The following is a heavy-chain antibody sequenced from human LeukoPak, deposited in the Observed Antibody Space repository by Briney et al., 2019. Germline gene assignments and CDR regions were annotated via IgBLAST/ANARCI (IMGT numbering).Heavy chain of an antibody. D-gene: IGHD3-22*01. CDR3: ARTAYYYDSSGYDDAFDI. Sequence: GRSLRLSCAASGFTFDDYAMHWVRQAPGKGLEWVSGISCNSGSIGYADSVKGRFTISRDNAKNSLYLQMNSLRAEDTALYYCARTAYYYDSSGYDDAFDIWGQGTMVTVSS. J-gene: IGHJ3*02. CDR1: GFTFDDYA. CDR2: ISCNSGSI. V-gene: IGHV3-9*01.